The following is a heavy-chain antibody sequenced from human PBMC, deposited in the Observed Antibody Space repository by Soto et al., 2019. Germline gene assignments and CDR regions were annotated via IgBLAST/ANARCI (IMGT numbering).Heavy chain of an antibody. Sequence: SETLSLTCTVSGGSISSSSYYWGWIRQPPGKGLEWIGSIYYSGSTYYNPSLKSRVTISVDTSKNQFSLKLSSVTAADTAVYYCAMRPYYDSSGYYFDYWGQGTLVTVSS. CDR1: GGSISSSSYY. CDR3: AMRPYYDSSGYYFDY. J-gene: IGHJ4*02. V-gene: IGHV4-39*01. D-gene: IGHD3-22*01. CDR2: IYYSGST.